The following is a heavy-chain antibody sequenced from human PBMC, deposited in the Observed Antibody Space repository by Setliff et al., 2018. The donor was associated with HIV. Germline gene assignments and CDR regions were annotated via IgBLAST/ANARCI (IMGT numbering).Heavy chain of an antibody. CDR3: ARQLSNSFDY. V-gene: IGHV1-2*02. J-gene: IGHJ4*02. Sequence: ASVKVSCKSSGYTFTDYFMHWVRQAPGQGLEWMGWISPDNANTRISQRFRGSVTMTRDRSINTAYMEFSGLTSDDTAVYYCARQLSNSFDYVGQGTLVTVSS. CDR1: GYTFTDYF. CDR2: ISPDNANT. D-gene: IGHD1-1*01.